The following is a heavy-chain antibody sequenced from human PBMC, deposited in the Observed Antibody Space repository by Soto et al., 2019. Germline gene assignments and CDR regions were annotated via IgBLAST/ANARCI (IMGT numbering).Heavy chain of an antibody. D-gene: IGHD6-19*01. Sequence: EVKLVESGGGLVQPGGSLRLSCAASGFTFSNYRMNWVRQAPGKGLEWISYISRSGAGRYYADSVKGRFTISRDNAKNSMYLQMNSLRDDDTAVYYCARDLTASGWYYFDYWGQGTLVTVSS. CDR2: ISRSGAGR. V-gene: IGHV3-48*02. CDR3: ARDLTASGWYYFDY. CDR1: GFTFSNYR. J-gene: IGHJ4*02.